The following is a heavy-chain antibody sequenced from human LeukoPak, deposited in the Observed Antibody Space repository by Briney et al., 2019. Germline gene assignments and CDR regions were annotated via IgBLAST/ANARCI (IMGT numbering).Heavy chain of an antibody. D-gene: IGHD3-16*02. CDR2: IYSGGST. Sequence: GGSLRLSCAASGFTVSSNYMSWVRQAPGKGLEWVSVIYSGGSTYYADSVKGRFTISRDNSKNTLYLQMNSLRAEDTAVYYCARGLYLYYFDYWGQGTLVTVSS. J-gene: IGHJ4*02. V-gene: IGHV3-53*01. CDR3: ARGLYLYYFDY. CDR1: GFTVSSNY.